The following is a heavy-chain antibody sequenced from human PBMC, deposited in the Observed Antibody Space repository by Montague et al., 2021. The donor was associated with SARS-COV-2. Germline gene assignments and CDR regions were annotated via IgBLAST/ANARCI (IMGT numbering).Heavy chain of an antibody. Sequence: SLRLSCAASGFTFSSYWMSWVRQTPGKGLEWVANIKPDGGEKHYADSVKGRFTISRDNAKNSLNLQMDSLRAEDTALYYCARDSRIVGATGGMGVWGQGTTVIVS. J-gene: IGHJ6*02. V-gene: IGHV3-7*03. D-gene: IGHD1-26*01. CDR2: IKPDGGEK. CDR1: GFTFSSYW. CDR3: ARDSRIVGATGGMGV.